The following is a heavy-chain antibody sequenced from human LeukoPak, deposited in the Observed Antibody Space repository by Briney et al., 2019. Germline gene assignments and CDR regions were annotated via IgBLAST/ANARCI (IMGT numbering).Heavy chain of an antibody. CDR1: GFTFSSYA. D-gene: IGHD2-2*02. CDR2: ISGSGGST. J-gene: IGHJ4*02. CDR3: AKRQDCSSTSCHRYFDY. V-gene: IGHV3-23*01. Sequence: GXXLRLSCAASGFTFSSYAMSWVRQAPGKGLEWVSAISGSGGSTYYADSVKGLFTISRDNSKNTLYLQMNSLRAEDTAVYYCAKRQDCSSTSCHRYFDYWGQGTLVTVSS.